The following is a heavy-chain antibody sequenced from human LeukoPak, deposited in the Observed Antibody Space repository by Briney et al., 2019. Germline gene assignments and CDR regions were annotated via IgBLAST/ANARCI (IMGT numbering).Heavy chain of an antibody. CDR3: AVYYYDSQYPF. D-gene: IGHD3-22*01. CDR2: INPNSGGT. J-gene: IGHJ4*02. CDR1: GYTFTGYY. V-gene: IGHV1-2*06. Sequence: ASLKVSCKASGYTFTGYYMHWVRQAPGQGLEWMGRINPNSGGTNYAQKFQGRVTMTRDTSISTAYMELSRLRSDDTAVYYCAVYYYDSQYPFWGQGTLVTVSS.